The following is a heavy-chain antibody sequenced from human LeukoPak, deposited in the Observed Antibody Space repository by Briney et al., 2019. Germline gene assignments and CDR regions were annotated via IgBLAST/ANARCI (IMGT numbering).Heavy chain of an antibody. CDR1: GGSISSGGYY. D-gene: IGHD3-9*01. CDR3: ARFPYFEGFDY. J-gene: IGHJ4*02. V-gene: IGHV4-30-2*01. CDR2: IYHSGST. Sequence: SETLSLTCPVSGGSISSGGYYWSWIRQPAGKGLQWIGYIYHSGSTYYNPSLKSRVTISVDRSKNQFSLKVSSVTAADTAVYYCARFPYFEGFDYWGQGTQVIVSS.